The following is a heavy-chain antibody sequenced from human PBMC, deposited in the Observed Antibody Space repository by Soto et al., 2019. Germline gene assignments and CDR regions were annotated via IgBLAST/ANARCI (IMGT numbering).Heavy chain of an antibody. V-gene: IGHV1-69*13. CDR2: IIPIFGTA. Sequence: SVKVSCKASGGTFSSYAISWVRQAPGQGLEWMGGIIPIFGTANYAQKFQGRVTITADESTSTAYMELSSLRSEDTAVYYCARGPRGLGFGEFDPWGQGTLVTVSS. D-gene: IGHD3-10*01. CDR1: GGTFSSYA. J-gene: IGHJ5*02. CDR3: ARGPRGLGFGEFDP.